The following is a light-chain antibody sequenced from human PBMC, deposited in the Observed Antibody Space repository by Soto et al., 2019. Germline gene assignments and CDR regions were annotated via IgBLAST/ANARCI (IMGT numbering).Light chain of an antibody. Sequence: QSVLTQPPSVSGAPGQRVTISCTGSSSNIGAGYDVHWYQQLPGTAPKLLIYGNSNRPSGVPDRFSGSKSGTSASLAITGLQAEDEADYYCQSYDSSLIGIVFGTEINATVL. CDR2: GNS. J-gene: IGLJ1*01. CDR1: SSNIGAGYD. CDR3: QSYDSSLIGIV. V-gene: IGLV1-40*01.